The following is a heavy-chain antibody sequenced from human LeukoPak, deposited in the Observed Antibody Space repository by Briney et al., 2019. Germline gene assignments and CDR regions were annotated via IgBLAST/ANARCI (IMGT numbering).Heavy chain of an antibody. CDR3: ARDVSSEYYDILTGS. CDR1: GYTFTGYY. CDR2: INPNSGGT. J-gene: IGHJ5*02. V-gene: IGHV1-2*02. Sequence: ASVKVSCKASGYTFTGYYMHGVRQAPGQGLEWMGWINPNSGGTNYAQKFQGRVTMTRDTSISTAYMELSRLRSDDTAVYYCARDVSSEYYDILTGSWGQGTLVTVSS. D-gene: IGHD3-9*01.